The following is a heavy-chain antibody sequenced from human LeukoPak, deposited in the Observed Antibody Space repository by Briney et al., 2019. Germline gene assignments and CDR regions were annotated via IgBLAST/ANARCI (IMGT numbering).Heavy chain of an antibody. J-gene: IGHJ4*02. CDR3: ARVYCSSTSCGTFDY. Sequence: PPETLSLTCAVSGYSISSGYYWGWIRQPPGKGLEWIGSIYHSGSTYYNPSLKSRVTISVDTSKNQFSLKLSSVTAADTAVYYCARVYCSSTSCGTFDYWGQGTLVTVSS. CDR2: IYHSGST. CDR1: GYSISSGYY. V-gene: IGHV4-38-2*01. D-gene: IGHD2-2*01.